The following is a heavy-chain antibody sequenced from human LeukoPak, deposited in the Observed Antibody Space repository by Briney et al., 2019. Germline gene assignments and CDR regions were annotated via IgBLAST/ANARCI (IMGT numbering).Heavy chain of an antibody. J-gene: IGHJ4*02. D-gene: IGHD6-13*01. CDR3: AREQQLVSPSSDY. V-gene: IGHV3-33*01. CDR1: GFTFSSYG. CDR2: IWYDGSNK. Sequence: GGSLRLSCAASGFTFSSYGMHWVRQAPGKGLEWVAVIWYDGSNKYYADSVKGRFTISRDNSKNTLYLQMNSLRAEDTAVYYCAREQQLVSPSSDYWGQGTLVTVSS.